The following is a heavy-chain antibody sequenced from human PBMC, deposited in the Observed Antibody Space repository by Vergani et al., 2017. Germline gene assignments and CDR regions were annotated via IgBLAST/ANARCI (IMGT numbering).Heavy chain of an antibody. CDR2: IRYDGSNK. Sequence: VQLVESGGGLVKPGGSLRLSCAASGFTFSSYSMNWVRQAPGKGLEWVAFIRYDGSNKYYADSVKGRFTISRDNSKNTLYLQMNSLRAEDTAVYYCASLVSGWYDSDYWGQGTLVTVSS. CDR3: ASLVSGWYDSDY. V-gene: IGHV3-30*02. CDR1: GFTFSSYS. D-gene: IGHD6-19*01. J-gene: IGHJ4*02.